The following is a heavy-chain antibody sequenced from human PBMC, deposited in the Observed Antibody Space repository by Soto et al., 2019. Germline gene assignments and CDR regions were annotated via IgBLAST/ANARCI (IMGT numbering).Heavy chain of an antibody. CDR3: ASSLSGSYYYYYGMDV. Sequence: QVQLVESGGGVVQPGRSLRLSCAASGFTFSSYGMHWVRQAPGKGLEWVAVISYDGSNKYYADSVKGRFTIYRDNSKNTLYLQMNSLRAEDTAVYYCASSLSGSYYYYYGMDVWGQGTTVTVSS. J-gene: IGHJ6*02. D-gene: IGHD1-26*01. CDR2: ISYDGSNK. V-gene: IGHV3-30*03. CDR1: GFTFSSYG.